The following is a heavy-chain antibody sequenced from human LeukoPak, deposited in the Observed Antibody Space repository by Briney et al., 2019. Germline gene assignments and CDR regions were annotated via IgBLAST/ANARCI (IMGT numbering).Heavy chain of an antibody. CDR1: GYTFTGYY. D-gene: IGHD3-16*01. CDR3: ARWGYLDRYYYYGMDV. J-gene: IGHJ6*02. V-gene: IGHV1-2*02. Sequence: ASVKVSCKSSGYTFTGYYMHWVRQAPGQGLEWMGWINPNSGGTNYAQKFQGRFTMTRDTSISTAYMELSRLRSDDTAVYYCARWGYLDRYYYYGMDVWGQGTTVTVSS. CDR2: INPNSGGT.